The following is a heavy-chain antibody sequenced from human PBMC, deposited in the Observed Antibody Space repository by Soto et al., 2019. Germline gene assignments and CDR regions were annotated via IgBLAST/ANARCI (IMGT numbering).Heavy chain of an antibody. J-gene: IGHJ4*02. Sequence: GASVKVSCKASGYTFTSYYMHWVRQAPGQGLEWMGWINPNTGDTNYAQNFQGRVTMTRDTSISTAYMEVTRLKSDDTAVYYCARDRPPDLWGQGTLVTVS. CDR2: INPNTGDT. V-gene: IGHV1-2*02. CDR3: ARDRPPDL. CDR1: GYTFTSYY.